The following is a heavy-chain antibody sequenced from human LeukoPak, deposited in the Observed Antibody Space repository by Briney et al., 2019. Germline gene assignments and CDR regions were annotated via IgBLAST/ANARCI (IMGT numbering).Heavy chain of an antibody. CDR3: ASGRRLGY. Sequence: SETLSLTCAVYGGSFSGYYWSWIRQPPGKGLEWIGEINHSGSTNYNPSLKSRVTISVDTSKNQFSLKLSSVTAADTAVYCCASGRRLGYWGQGTLVTVSS. J-gene: IGHJ4*02. CDR2: INHSGST. CDR1: GGSFSGYY. V-gene: IGHV4-34*01. D-gene: IGHD5-12*01.